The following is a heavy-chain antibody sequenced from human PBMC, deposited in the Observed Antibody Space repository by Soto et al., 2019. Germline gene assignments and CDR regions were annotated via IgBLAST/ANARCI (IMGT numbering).Heavy chain of an antibody. CDR2: IYTSGST. CDR1: GGSISRYY. V-gene: IGHV4-4*07. CDR3: ARGLSYDILTGYRYYYYGMDV. D-gene: IGHD3-9*01. Sequence: PSETLSLTCTVSGGSISRYYWSWIRQPAGKGLEGIGRIYTSGSTNYNPSLKSRVTMSVDTSKNQFSLKLSSVTAADTAVYYCARGLSYDILTGYRYYYYGMDVWGQGTTVTVS. J-gene: IGHJ6*02.